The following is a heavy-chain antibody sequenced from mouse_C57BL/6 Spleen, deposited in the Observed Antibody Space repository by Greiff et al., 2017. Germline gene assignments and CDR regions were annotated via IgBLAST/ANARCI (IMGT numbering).Heavy chain of an antibody. J-gene: IGHJ2*01. CDR2: IHPSDSDT. Sequence: QVQLQQPGAELVKPGASVKVSCKASGYTFTSYWMHWVKQRPGQGLEWIGRIHPSDSDTNYNQKFKGKATLTVDESSSTAYMQLSSLTSEDSAVYYCAIHALYYYGSSPFDYWGQGTTLTVSS. CDR3: AIHALYYYGSSPFDY. V-gene: IGHV1-74*01. CDR1: GYTFTSYW. D-gene: IGHD1-1*01.